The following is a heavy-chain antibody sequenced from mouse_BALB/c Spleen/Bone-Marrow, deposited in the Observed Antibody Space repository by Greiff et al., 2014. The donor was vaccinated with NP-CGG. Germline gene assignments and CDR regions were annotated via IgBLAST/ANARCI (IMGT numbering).Heavy chain of an antibody. CDR2: INPYNDGT. CDR1: GYTFTSYV. Sequence: VHVKQSGPELVKPGASVKMSCKASGYTFTSYVMHWVKQEPGQGLEWIGYINPYNDGTKYNEKFKGKATLTSDKSSSTAYMELSSLTSEDSAVYYCAREGVDYFDYWGQGTTLTVSS. V-gene: IGHV1-14*01. CDR3: AREGVDYFDY. J-gene: IGHJ2*01.